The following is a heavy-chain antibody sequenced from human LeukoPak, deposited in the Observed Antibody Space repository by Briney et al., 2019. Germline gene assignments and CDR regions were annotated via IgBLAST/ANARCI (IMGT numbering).Heavy chain of an antibody. CDR2: INPNSGST. CDR3: AFVPSSGYNPDY. J-gene: IGHJ4*02. V-gene: IGHV1-2*02. D-gene: IGHD3-22*01. Sequence: ASVKVSCKASGYTFTGYYMHWVRQAPGQGLEWMGWINPNSGSTNYAQKFQGRVTMTRDTSISTAYMELSRLRSDDTAVYYCAFVPSSGYNPDYWGQGTLVTVSS. CDR1: GYTFTGYY.